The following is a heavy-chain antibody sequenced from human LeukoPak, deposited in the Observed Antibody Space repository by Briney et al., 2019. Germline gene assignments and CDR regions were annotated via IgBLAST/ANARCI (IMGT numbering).Heavy chain of an antibody. CDR2: ISYDGSNK. V-gene: IGHV3-30*01. CDR1: GFTFSSYA. Sequence: GRSLRLSCAASGFTFSSYAMHWVRQAPGKELEWVAVISYDGSNKYYADSVKGRFTISRDNSKNTLYLQMNSLRAEDTAVYYCARDRPPRYGSSTSCYTGSFDYWGQGTLVTVSS. J-gene: IGHJ4*02. CDR3: ARDRPPRYGSSTSCYTGSFDY. D-gene: IGHD2-2*02.